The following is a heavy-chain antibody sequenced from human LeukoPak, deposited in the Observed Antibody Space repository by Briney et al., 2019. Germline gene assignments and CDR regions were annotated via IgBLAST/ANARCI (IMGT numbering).Heavy chain of an antibody. V-gene: IGHV3-66*03. CDR1: GFTVSSKY. J-gene: IGHJ6*03. D-gene: IGHD2-15*01. CDR3: ARVFAAKLGYYYYYMDV. Sequence: QPGGSLRLSCAASGFTVSSKYVSWVRGATGKGLEWVSVIDSCGSTFFADSVKGRFTISRDNSKNTLYIQMNSLRAEDTAVYYSARVFAAKLGYYYYYMDVWGKGTTVTVSS. CDR2: IDSCGST.